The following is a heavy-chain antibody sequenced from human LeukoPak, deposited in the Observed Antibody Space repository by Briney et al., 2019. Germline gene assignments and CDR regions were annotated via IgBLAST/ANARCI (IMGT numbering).Heavy chain of an antibody. Sequence: PSETLSLTCIVTGGSISSYYWSWIRQPAGKGLEWIGRIYTSGSTNYNPSLKSRVTMSVDTSKNQFSLKLSSVTAADTAVYYYASSSGSYVEAFDIWGQGTMVTVSS. CDR2: IYTSGST. D-gene: IGHD1-26*01. CDR1: GGSISSYY. J-gene: IGHJ3*02. CDR3: ASSSGSYVEAFDI. V-gene: IGHV4-4*07.